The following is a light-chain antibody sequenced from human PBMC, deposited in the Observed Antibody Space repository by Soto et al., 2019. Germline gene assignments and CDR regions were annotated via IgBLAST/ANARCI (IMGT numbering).Light chain of an antibody. V-gene: IGKV3-20*01. CDR3: QQYGSSPLT. J-gene: IGKJ1*01. Sequence: EIVLTQSPGTLSLSPGERATLSCRASQSVSSSSLAWYQHQPGQAPRLLVYGASSRATGIPDRFSGSRSGTDFTLTISRLEPEDFALYYCQQYGSSPLTFGQGTKVDIK. CDR1: QSVSSSS. CDR2: GAS.